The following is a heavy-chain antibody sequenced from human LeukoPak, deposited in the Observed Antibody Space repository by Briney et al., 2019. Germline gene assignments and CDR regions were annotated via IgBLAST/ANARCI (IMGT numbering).Heavy chain of an antibody. CDR3: AREDPGPFDAFDT. CDR1: GFTFAGYA. Sequence: GGSLRLSCAASGFTFAGYAMSWVRQAPGKGLEWVSGISDSGGTTYHADSVKGRFTISRDNSKNTLYLQMNSLRAEDTATYYCAREDPGPFDAFDTWGQGAKVTVSS. CDR2: ISDSGGTT. V-gene: IGHV3-23*01. J-gene: IGHJ3*02.